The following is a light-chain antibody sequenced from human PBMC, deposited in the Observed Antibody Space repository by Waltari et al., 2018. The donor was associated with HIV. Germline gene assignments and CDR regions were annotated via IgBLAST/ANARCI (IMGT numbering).Light chain of an antibody. Sequence: FMLTQPHSVSESPGQAVTISCPRSSGVIASNYVQWSQQRPGSSPTTVIYEDSQRPSGVPDRFSGSIDSSSNSASLTISGLRTEDEADYYCQSYDTYSQVVFGGGTKLTVL. CDR1: SGVIASNY. CDR2: EDS. V-gene: IGLV6-57*01. J-gene: IGLJ2*01. CDR3: QSYDTYSQVV.